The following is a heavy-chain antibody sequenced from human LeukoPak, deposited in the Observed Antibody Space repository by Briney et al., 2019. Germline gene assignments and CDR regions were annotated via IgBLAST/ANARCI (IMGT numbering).Heavy chain of an antibody. J-gene: IGHJ4*02. V-gene: IGHV1-2*04. CDR3: ARDKGTSGILGH. D-gene: IGHD1-1*01. Sequence: ASVKVSCKASGYTFTGYYMHWVRQAPGQGLEWMGWINPNSGGTNYAQKFQGWVTMTRDTPISTAYMELSSLRSDDTAVYYCARDKGTSGILGHWGQGTLVTVSS. CDR2: INPNSGGT. CDR1: GYTFTGYY.